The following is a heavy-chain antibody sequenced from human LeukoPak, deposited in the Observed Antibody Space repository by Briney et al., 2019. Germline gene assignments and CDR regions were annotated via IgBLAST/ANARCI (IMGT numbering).Heavy chain of an antibody. D-gene: IGHD5-18*01. CDR3: ARGLGDTALDHYYYYYMDV. CDR2: IYSGGST. V-gene: IGHV3-66*01. CDR1: RFTVSSNY. J-gene: IGHJ6*03. Sequence: PGGSLRLSCAASRFTVSSNYMSWVRQAPGKGLEWVSVIYSGGSTYYADSVKGRFTISRDNSKNTLYLQMNSLRAEDTAVYYCARGLGDTALDHYYYYYMDVWGKGTTVTVSS.